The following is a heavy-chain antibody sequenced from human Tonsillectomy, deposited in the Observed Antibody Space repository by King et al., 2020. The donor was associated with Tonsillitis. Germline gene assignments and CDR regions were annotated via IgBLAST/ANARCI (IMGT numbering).Heavy chain of an antibody. CDR2: IYSGGSST. J-gene: IGHJ5*02. CDR1: GFTFSSYA. CDR3: AKAHGDSKFPFDP. Sequence: EVQLVESGGGLVQPGGSLRLSCAASGFTFSSYAMSWVRQAPGKGLEWVSVIYSGGSSTYYADSVKGRFTISRDNSKNTLYLQMNSLRAEDTAVYYCAKAHGDSKFPFDPWGQGTLVTVSS. D-gene: IGHD2-21*01. V-gene: IGHV3-23*03.